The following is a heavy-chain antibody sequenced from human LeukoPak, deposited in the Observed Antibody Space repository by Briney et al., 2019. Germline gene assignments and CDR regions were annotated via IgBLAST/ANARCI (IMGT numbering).Heavy chain of an antibody. Sequence: GGSLRLSCTASGFTFSSYWMHWIRQAPGKGLVWDSHIKSDGSGINYADSVKGRFTISRDNAKNTLYLQMNSLRAEDTAVYYCTSGSYYNDYWGQGTLVTVSS. D-gene: IGHD3-10*01. CDR1: GFTFSSYW. CDR3: TSGSYYNDY. CDR2: IKSDGSGI. V-gene: IGHV3-74*01. J-gene: IGHJ4*02.